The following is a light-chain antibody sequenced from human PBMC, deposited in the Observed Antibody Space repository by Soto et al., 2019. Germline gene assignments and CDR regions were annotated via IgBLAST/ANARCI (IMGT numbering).Light chain of an antibody. Sequence: QSALTQPAPVSGSPGQSITISCTGTSSDIGAYNYVSWYQQHPGKAPKLMIYDVNNRPSGVSNRFSGSKSGNTASLTISGLQAEDEADFYCSSYTSSSTLLFGGGTQLTVL. CDR2: DVN. J-gene: IGLJ2*01. CDR3: SSYTSSSTLL. CDR1: SSDIGAYNY. V-gene: IGLV2-14*01.